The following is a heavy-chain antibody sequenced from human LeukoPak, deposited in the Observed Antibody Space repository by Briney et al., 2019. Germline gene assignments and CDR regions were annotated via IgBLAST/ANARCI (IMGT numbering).Heavy chain of an antibody. Sequence: GGSLRLSCAASGFTFSSYWMNWARQAPGKGLEWVASVNHNGNVNYYVDSVKGRFTISRDNAKNSLYLQMSNLRAEDTAVYYCAREVGATDGMDVWGQGTTVTVSS. CDR3: AREVGATDGMDV. J-gene: IGHJ6*02. CDR1: GFTFSSYW. V-gene: IGHV3-7*03. CDR2: VNHNGNVN. D-gene: IGHD1-26*01.